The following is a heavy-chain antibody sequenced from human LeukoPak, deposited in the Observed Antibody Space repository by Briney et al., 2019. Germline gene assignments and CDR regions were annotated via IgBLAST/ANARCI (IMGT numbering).Heavy chain of an antibody. J-gene: IGHJ5*02. Sequence: GRSLRLSCAASGFNFGDYAMHWVRQPPGKGLEWVSGIGWNSGSVGYAEPVKGRFTTSRDNTKNSLYLEMSSLSPEDTAFYYCAREEHNSGWSPLGAWGQGTLVTVSS. CDR2: IGWNSGSV. D-gene: IGHD6-19*01. CDR1: GFNFGDYA. V-gene: IGHV3-9*01. CDR3: AREEHNSGWSPLGA.